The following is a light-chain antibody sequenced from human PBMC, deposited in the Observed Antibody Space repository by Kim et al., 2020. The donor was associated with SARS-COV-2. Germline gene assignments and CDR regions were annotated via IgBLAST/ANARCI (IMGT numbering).Light chain of an antibody. J-gene: IGLJ3*02. Sequence: SCLETGGTLGRISLAPWNHNPQAKPPKLMVYDVTNRPSGVSNRFSGSKSGNTASLTISGLQAEDEADYYCSSYEGTGSLVFGGGTQLTVL. CDR1: GGTLGRIS. V-gene: IGLV2-14*03. CDR2: DVT. CDR3: SSYEGTGSLV.